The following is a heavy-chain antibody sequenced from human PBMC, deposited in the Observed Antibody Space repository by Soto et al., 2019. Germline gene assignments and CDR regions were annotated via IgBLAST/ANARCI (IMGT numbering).Heavy chain of an antibody. D-gene: IGHD3-10*01. V-gene: IGHV1-69*02. CDR2: IIPSLGIA. CDR1: GGTFSSYT. J-gene: IGHJ5*02. CDR3: ASPSGNSYNAS. Sequence: QVQLVQSGAEVKKPGSSVKVSCKASGGTFSSYTIIWVRQAPGQGLEWMGRIIPSLGIANYAQKIQGRVTITADKSTSTAYMELSSRRSDDTAVEYCASPSGNSYNASWGQGTLVTVSS.